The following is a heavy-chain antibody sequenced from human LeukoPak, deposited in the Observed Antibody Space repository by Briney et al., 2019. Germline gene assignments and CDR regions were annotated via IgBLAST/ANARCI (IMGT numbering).Heavy chain of an antibody. CDR3: ARDWNIATAEPQIDF. CDR1: GFTFSDYW. V-gene: IGHV3-7*01. J-gene: IGHJ4*02. CDR2: IRQDGNEK. D-gene: IGHD6-13*01. Sequence: GGSLRLSCAASGFTFSDYWMSWVRQAPGKGLEWVANIRQDGNEKYFVDSVKGRFTISRDNAKNSLYLQMNSLRVEDTAVYYCARDWNIATAEPQIDFWGQGTLVIVSS.